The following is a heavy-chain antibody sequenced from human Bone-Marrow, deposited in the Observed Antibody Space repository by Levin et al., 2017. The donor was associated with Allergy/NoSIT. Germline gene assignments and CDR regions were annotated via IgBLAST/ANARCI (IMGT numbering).Heavy chain of an antibody. CDR2: ISYDGSDK. CDR3: AKFGFSGYDHRYYDNGMDI. CDR1: GFTFSNFG. Sequence: PGGSLRLSCVASGFTFSNFGMHWVRQAPGKGLEWVALISYDGSDKYYADSVKGRFSFSRDNSKNTLYLEMNSLRAEDTAVYYCAKFGFSGYDHRYYDNGMDIWGQGTTVIVSS. J-gene: IGHJ6*02. D-gene: IGHD5-12*01. V-gene: IGHV3-30*18.